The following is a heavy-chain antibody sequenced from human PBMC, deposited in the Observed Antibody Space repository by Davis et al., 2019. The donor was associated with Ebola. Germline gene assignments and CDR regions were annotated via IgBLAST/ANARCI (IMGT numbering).Heavy chain of an antibody. CDR2: INHSGST. CDR3: ARDGGGVYAPPLTFDL. V-gene: IGHV4-61*01. D-gene: IGHD2-8*02. J-gene: IGHJ2*01. Sequence: MPSETLSLTCTVSGGSVSSGSYYWSWIRQPPGKGLEWIGEINHSGSTNYNPSLKSRVTISVDTSKNQFSLKLSSVTAADTAVYYCARDGGGVYAPPLTFDLWGRGTLVTVSS. CDR1: GGSVSSGSYY.